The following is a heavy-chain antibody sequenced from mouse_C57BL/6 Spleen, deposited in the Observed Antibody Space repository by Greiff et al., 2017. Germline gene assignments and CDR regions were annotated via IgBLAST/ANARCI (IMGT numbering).Heavy chain of an antibody. Sequence: QVQLQQSGPELVKPGASVKLSCKASGYTFTSYDINWVKQRPGQGLEWIGWIYPRDGSTKYNEKFKGKATLTVDTSSSTAYMELHSLTSEDSAVYFGAREGNYCYGSSHGGFAYWGQGTLVTVSA. J-gene: IGHJ3*01. CDR1: GYTFTSYD. D-gene: IGHD1-1*01. CDR2: IYPRDGST. CDR3: AREGNYCYGSSHGGFAY. V-gene: IGHV1-85*01.